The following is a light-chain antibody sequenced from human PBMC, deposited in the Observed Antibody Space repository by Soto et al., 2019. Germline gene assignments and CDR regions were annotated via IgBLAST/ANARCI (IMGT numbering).Light chain of an antibody. V-gene: IGKV3-11*01. CDR1: QTVGSR. Sequence: EIVFTQSPATLSSSPGERATLSCRASQTVGSRLAWYQHKPGQAPRLLIYDSSTRATGIPARFSGSGSGTDFTLTISSLEPEDFAVYYCHQRRSWPRTFGQGTKVDIK. CDR2: DSS. CDR3: HQRRSWPRT. J-gene: IGKJ1*01.